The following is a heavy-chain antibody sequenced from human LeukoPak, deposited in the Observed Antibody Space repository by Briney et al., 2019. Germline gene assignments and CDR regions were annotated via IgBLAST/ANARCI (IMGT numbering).Heavy chain of an antibody. D-gene: IGHD3-10*01. CDR3: ARGGMVRGVIGWFDP. CDR2: IYYSGST. V-gene: IGHV4-30-4*01. Sequence: SETLSLTCTVSGGSISSGDYYWSWIRQPPGKGLEWIGYIYYSGSTYYNPSLKSRVTISVDTSKYQFSLKLSSVTAADTAVYYCARGGMVRGVIGWFDPWGQGTLVTVSS. CDR1: GGSISSGDYY. J-gene: IGHJ5*02.